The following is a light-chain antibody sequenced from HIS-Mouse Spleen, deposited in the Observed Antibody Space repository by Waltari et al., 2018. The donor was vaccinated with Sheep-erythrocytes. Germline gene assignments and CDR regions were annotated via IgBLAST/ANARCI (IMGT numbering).Light chain of an antibody. CDR3: CSYAGSYNHV. J-gene: IGLJ1*01. Sequence: QSALTQPASVSGSPGQSITISCPGTSSDVGGYNYVSWYQQHPGKAPKLMIYDVSNRPSGVSNRFSGSKSGNTASLTISGLQAEDEAEYYCCSYAGSYNHVFATGTKVTVL. V-gene: IGLV2-14*03. CDR1: SSDVGGYNY. CDR2: DVS.